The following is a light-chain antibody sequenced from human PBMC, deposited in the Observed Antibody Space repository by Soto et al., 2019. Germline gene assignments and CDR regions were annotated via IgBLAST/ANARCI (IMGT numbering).Light chain of an antibody. V-gene: IGKV3D-15*01. CDR1: QSVRSN. Sequence: MGMRQIEGTLSVYAEERDAVSVMSSQSVRSNLSWYQQKPGQAPRLLIYGTSTRATGIPARFSCSGSGTEFTLTISCLHSEDFAVYFCQQYNILPLTFGGGT. CDR3: QQYNILPLT. CDR2: GTS. J-gene: IGKJ4*01.